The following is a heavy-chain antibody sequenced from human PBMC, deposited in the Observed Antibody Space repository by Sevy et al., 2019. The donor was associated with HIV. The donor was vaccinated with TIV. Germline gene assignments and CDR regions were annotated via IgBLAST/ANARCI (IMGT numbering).Heavy chain of an antibody. Sequence: GGSLRLSCAASGFTFSSYSMNWVRQAPGKGLEWVSSISSSSSYIYYADSVKGRVTISRNNAKNSLYLQMKSLRAEDTALYYCARDRDDGYCTNGVCFNFDNWGQGTLVTVSS. CDR1: GFTFSSYS. V-gene: IGHV3-21*04. D-gene: IGHD2-8*01. CDR2: ISSSSSYI. CDR3: ARDRDDGYCTNGVCFNFDN. J-gene: IGHJ4*01.